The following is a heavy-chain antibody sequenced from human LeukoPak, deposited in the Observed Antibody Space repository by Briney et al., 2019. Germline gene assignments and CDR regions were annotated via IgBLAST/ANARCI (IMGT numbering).Heavy chain of an antibody. D-gene: IGHD6-13*01. CDR3: ARPYSSSWYLLDY. Sequence: QPGGSLRLSCAASGFTFSSYAMSWVRQAPGKGLEWVSAISGSGGSTYYADSVKGRFTISRDNSKNTLHLQMNSLRAEDTAVYYCARPYSSSWYLLDYWGLGTLVTVSS. V-gene: IGHV3-23*01. J-gene: IGHJ4*02. CDR2: ISGSGGST. CDR1: GFTFSSYA.